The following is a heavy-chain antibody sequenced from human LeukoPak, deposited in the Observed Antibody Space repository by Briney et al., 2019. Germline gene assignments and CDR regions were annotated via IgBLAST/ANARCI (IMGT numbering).Heavy chain of an antibody. CDR2: INYSGST. J-gene: IGHJ4*02. CDR3: ARLKDFWSGYSYFDY. Sequence: SETLSLTCAVSGGSISSGGYSWSWIRQPPGKGLEWIGRINYSGSTYYNPSLKSRVTISVDTSKNQFSLKLSSVTAADTAVYYCARLKDFWSGYSYFDYWGQGTLVTVSS. V-gene: IGHV4-30-2*03. D-gene: IGHD3-3*01. CDR1: GGSISSGGYS.